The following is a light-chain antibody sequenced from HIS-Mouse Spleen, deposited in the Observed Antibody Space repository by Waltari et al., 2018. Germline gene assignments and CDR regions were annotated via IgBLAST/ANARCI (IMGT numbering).Light chain of an antibody. J-gene: IGLJ2*01. V-gene: IGLV3-10*01. CDR1: ALAKNY. Sequence: SYELTQPPSVSVSPGQTARITCPGAALAKNYAYWYQQKSGQAPVPVIYEDSKRPSGIPERFSGSSSGTMATLTISGAQVEDEADYYCYSTDSSGNHRVFGGGTKLTVL. CDR2: EDS. CDR3: YSTDSSGNHRV.